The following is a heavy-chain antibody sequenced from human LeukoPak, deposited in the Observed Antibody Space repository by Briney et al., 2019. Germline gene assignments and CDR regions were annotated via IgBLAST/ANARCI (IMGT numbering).Heavy chain of an antibody. D-gene: IGHD3-10*01. Sequence: PSETLSLTCAVYGGSFSGNYWSWIRQPPGKGLEWIGEINHSGSTNYNPSLKSRVTISVDTSKNQFSLKLSSVTAADTTVYYCARLILWFGEFHFDYWGQGTLVTVSS. CDR3: ARLILWFGEFHFDY. V-gene: IGHV4-34*01. CDR1: GGSFSGNY. J-gene: IGHJ4*02. CDR2: INHSGST.